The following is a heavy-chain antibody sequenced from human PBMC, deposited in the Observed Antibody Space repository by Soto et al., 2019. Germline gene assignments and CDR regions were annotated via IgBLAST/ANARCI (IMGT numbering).Heavy chain of an antibody. CDR1: GFTFSDYS. J-gene: IGHJ4*02. CDR3: ASERGYSSGWWAY. D-gene: IGHD6-19*01. V-gene: IGHV3-21*01. Sequence: EVQLVESGGGLVKPGGSLRLSCAASGFTFSDYSMNWVRQTPGKGLEWVSSISGSSSYIYYADSVKGQFTISRDNAKNSLYLQMNSLRAEDTAVYYCASERGYSSGWWAYWGQGTLLTVSS. CDR2: ISGSSSYI.